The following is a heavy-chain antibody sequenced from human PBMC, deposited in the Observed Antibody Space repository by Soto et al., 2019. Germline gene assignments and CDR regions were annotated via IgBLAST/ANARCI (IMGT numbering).Heavy chain of an antibody. V-gene: IGHV1-69*13. Sequence: SVKVSCKASGYTFTSYGISWVRQAPGQGLEWMGGIIPIFGTANYAQKFQGRVTITADESTSTAYMELSSLRSEDTAVYYCARGVRYYYDSSGLYPVYGMDVWGQGTTVTVSS. CDR2: IIPIFGTA. D-gene: IGHD3-22*01. CDR3: ARGVRYYYDSSGLYPVYGMDV. CDR1: GYTFTSYG. J-gene: IGHJ6*02.